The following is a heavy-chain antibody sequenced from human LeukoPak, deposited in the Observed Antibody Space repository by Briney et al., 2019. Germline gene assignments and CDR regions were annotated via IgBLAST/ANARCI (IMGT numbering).Heavy chain of an antibody. CDR2: FYPEDGET. D-gene: IGHD3-22*01. CDR3: ATAKRSYYDSSGYYYDY. CDR1: GYTLTELS. J-gene: IGHJ4*02. V-gene: IGHV1-24*01. Sequence: ASVKVSCKVSGYTLTELSMHWVRQAPGKGLEWMGGFYPEDGETIYAQKLQGRVTMTKDTATDTAYMELSSLRSEDTAVYYCATAKRSYYDSSGYYYDYWGQGTLVTVSS.